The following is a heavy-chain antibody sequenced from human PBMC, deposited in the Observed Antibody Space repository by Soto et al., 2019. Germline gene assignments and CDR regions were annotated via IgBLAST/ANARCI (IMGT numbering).Heavy chain of an antibody. D-gene: IGHD2-2*01. V-gene: IGHV1-69*13. CDR1: GGTFSSYA. Sequence: ASVKVSCKASGGTFSSYAISWVRQAPGQGLEWMGGIIPIFGTANYAQKFQGRVTITADESTSTAYMELSSLRSEDTAVYYCARSPGCSSTSCYGGGYYFDYWGQGTLVTVSS. J-gene: IGHJ4*02. CDR2: IIPIFGTA. CDR3: ARSPGCSSTSCYGGGYYFDY.